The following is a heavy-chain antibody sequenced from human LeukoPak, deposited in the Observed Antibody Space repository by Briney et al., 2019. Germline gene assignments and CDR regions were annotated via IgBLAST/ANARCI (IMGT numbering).Heavy chain of an antibody. CDR2: IYPGDSDT. CDR1: GYSFTSYW. CDR3: ARLSGRRRTYYYYGMDV. J-gene: IGHJ6*02. V-gene: IGHV5-51*01. D-gene: IGHD1/OR15-1a*01. Sequence: RGESLKISCKGSGYSFTSYWIGWVRQMPGKGLEWMGIIYPGDSDTRYSPSFQGQVTISADKSISTAYLQWSSLKASDTAMYYCARLSGRRRTYYYYGMDVWGQGTTVTVSS.